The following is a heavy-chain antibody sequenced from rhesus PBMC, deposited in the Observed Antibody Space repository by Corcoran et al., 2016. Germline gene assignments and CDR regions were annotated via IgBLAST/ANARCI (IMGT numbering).Heavy chain of an antibody. CDR2: ISPSSGNK. V-gene: IGHV1S2*01. CDR1: GYIFTDYY. J-gene: IGHJ6*01. CDR3: AREGISSATGGLDS. Sequence: QVQLVQSGAEEKKPGSSVKVSCKASGYIFTDYYIHWVRKAPRQGLQWVEWISPSSGNKKYAQKFQGRVTRTRDTATNTAYMELSSLRSEDTAMYYCAREGISSATGGLDSWGQGVVVTVSS. D-gene: IGHD6-43*01.